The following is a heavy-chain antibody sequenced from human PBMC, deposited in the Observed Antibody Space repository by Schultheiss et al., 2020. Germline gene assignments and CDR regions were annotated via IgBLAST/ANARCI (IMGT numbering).Heavy chain of an antibody. D-gene: IGHD3-22*01. J-gene: IGHJ3*02. Sequence: SETLSLTCAVYGGSFSGYYWGWIRQPPGKGLEWIGSIYYSGSTYYNPSLKSRVTISVDTSKNQFSLKLSSVTAADTAVYYCARGYYDSSGDNAFDIWGQGTMVTVS. V-gene: IGHV4-34*01. CDR2: IYYSGST. CDR3: ARGYYDSSGDNAFDI. CDR1: GGSFSGYY.